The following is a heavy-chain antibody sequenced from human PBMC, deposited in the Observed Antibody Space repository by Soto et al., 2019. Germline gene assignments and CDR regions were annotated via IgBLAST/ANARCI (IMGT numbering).Heavy chain of an antibody. V-gene: IGHV1-3*01. CDR2: INAGNGDT. CDR3: ARDGAVAGNTNFDY. CDR1: GYTFTNYA. D-gene: IGHD6-19*01. J-gene: IGHJ4*02. Sequence: ASVKVSCKASGYTFTNYAMHWVRQAPGQRLEWMGWINAGNGDTKFSQKFQGRVTITRDTSANTAYMELSSLRSEDTAVYYCARDGAVAGNTNFDYWGQGTLVTVYS.